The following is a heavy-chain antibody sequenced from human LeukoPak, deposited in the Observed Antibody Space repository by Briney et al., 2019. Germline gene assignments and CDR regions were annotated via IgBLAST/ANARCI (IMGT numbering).Heavy chain of an antibody. D-gene: IGHD1-26*01. CDR3: ARHESGRSAWFDP. Sequence: SETLSLTCTVSGGSISSYYWSWIRQPPGKGLEWIGYIYYSGSTNDNPSLKSRVTISVDTSKNRFSLKVRSVTAADTAVYYCARHESGRSAWFDPWGQGTLVTVSS. CDR1: GGSISSYY. J-gene: IGHJ5*02. CDR2: IYYSGST. V-gene: IGHV4-59*08.